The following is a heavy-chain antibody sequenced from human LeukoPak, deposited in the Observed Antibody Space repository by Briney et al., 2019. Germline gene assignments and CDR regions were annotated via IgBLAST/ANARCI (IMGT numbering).Heavy chain of an antibody. CDR3: AKRSVIMITFGGLGGATSSW. Sequence: GGSLSLSCAASGFTFSSYGMHWVRQAPGKGLEWVAVISYDGSNKYYPASVRGRFTFFSDHSKSTLYLQITRRRAEDTAVYYSAKRSVIMITFGGLGGATSSWWGQGTLVTVSS. CDR2: ISYDGSNK. J-gene: IGHJ4*02. V-gene: IGHV3-30*18. CDR1: GFTFSSYG. D-gene: IGHD3-16*01.